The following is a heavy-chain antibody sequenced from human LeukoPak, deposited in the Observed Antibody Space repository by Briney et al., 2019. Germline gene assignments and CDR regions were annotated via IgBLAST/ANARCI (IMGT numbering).Heavy chain of an antibody. V-gene: IGHV4-4*02. Sequence: PSQTLSLTCTAPLDSTTSNFCSWVRKPPGKGLYCIGEINRSGRCNYNPSLQSRVTISIDRSRNQIALELSSVTAADTAVYYCAREILGGFNPGAYWGQGTLVTVSS. CDR2: INRSGRC. CDR1: LDSTTSNF. J-gene: IGHJ4*02. D-gene: IGHD1-14*01. CDR3: AREILGGFNPGAY.